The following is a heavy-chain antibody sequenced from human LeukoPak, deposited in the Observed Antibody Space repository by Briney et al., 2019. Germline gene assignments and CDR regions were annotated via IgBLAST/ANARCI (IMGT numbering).Heavy chain of an antibody. J-gene: IGHJ4*02. CDR1: GFPLSSNA. Sequence: GGSLRLSCAASGFPLSSNAMSWVRQAPGKGLEWVSVIYSGGSTYYADSVKGRFTISRDNSKNTLYLQVSSLTVDDTAVYYCARDFGYWGQGTLVTVSS. CDR3: ARDFGY. V-gene: IGHV3-66*02. CDR2: IYSGGST.